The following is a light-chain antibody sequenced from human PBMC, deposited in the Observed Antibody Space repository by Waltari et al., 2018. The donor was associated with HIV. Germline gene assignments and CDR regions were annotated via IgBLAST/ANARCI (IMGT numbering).Light chain of an antibody. J-gene: IGLJ2*01. CDR1: KLGDKY. Sequence: SYELTQPPSVSVSPGQTASITCSGDKLGDKYACWYQQKPGQSPVFVIYQDSNRPSGVPERFSGSNSWNTATLTISGTQAMDEADYYCQAWDSSTAGVFGGGTKLTVL. CDR2: QDS. CDR3: QAWDSSTAGV. V-gene: IGLV3-1*01.